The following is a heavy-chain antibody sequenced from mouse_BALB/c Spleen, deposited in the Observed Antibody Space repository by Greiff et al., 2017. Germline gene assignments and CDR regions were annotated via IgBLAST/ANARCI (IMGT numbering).Heavy chain of an antibody. CDR2: ISSGGST. D-gene: IGHD1-1*01. Sequence: DVQLVESGGGLVKPGGSLKLSCAASGFTFSSYAMSWVRQTPEKRLEWVASISSGGSTYYPDSVKGRFTISRDNARNILYLQMSSLRSEDTAMYYCARDGSSSAWFAYLGQGTLVTVSA. CDR1: GFTFSSYA. V-gene: IGHV5-6-5*01. J-gene: IGHJ3*01. CDR3: ARDGSSSAWFAY.